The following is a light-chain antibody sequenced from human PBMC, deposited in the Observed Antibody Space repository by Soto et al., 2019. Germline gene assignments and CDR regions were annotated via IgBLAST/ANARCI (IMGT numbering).Light chain of an antibody. CDR2: GAS. CDR3: QENNDWRFT. CDR1: QSVGGN. Sequence: EIVMTQSPATLSVSPGERATLSCRASQSVGGNLAWYQQRPGQAPRLLIYGASTRATGIPARFSGSGSGTEFTLTISSLQSEDFEVYYCQENNDWRFTFGPGTKVDIX. J-gene: IGKJ3*01. V-gene: IGKV3-15*01.